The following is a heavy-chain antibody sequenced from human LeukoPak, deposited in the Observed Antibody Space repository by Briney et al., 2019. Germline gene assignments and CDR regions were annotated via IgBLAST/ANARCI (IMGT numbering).Heavy chain of an antibody. J-gene: IGHJ4*02. CDR2: ISYDGSKQ. Sequence: GGSLRLSCAASGFTFSSYAMHWVRQAPGKGLEWVAVISYDGSKQHYADSVKGRFTISRDNSKNTLYLQMNSLRVEDTAVYYCARRYDILTGYRYFDYWGQGTLVTVSS. CDR3: ARRYDILTGYRYFDY. CDR1: GFTFSSYA. V-gene: IGHV3-30*04. D-gene: IGHD3-9*01.